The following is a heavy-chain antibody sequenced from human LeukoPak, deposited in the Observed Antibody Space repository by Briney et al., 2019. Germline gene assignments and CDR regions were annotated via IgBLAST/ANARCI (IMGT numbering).Heavy chain of an antibody. CDR2: ISSSSTI. D-gene: IGHD2-15*01. CDR1: GFTFSSYS. V-gene: IGHV3-48*01. Sequence: GSLRLSCAASGFTFSSYSMNWVRQAPGKGLEWVSYISSSSTIYYADSVKGRFTISRDNSKNTLYLQMNSLRAEDTAVYYCAKAVLRYYYFDYWGQGTLVTVSS. J-gene: IGHJ4*02. CDR3: AKAVLRYYYFDY.